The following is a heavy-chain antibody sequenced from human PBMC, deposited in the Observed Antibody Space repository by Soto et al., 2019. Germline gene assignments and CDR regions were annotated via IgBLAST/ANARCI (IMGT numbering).Heavy chain of an antibody. J-gene: IGHJ4*02. CDR3: ARGWGRIFDY. CDR2: INHGRST. V-gene: IGHV4-34*01. D-gene: IGHD7-27*01. CDR1: GGSFSGYY. Sequence: QVQLQQWGAGLLKPSETLSLTCAVYGGSFSGYYWSWIRQPPGKGLEWIGEINHGRSTNYNPSLKSRVTISVDTSKNQFSLKLSSVTAADTAVYYCARGWGRIFDYWGQGTLVTVSS.